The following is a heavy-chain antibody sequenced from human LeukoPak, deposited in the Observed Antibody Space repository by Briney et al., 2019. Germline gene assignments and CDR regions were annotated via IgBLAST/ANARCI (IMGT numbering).Heavy chain of an antibody. CDR2: IIPILGIA. V-gene: IGHV1-69*04. Sequence: SVKVSCKASGGTFSSYAISWVRQAPGQGLEWMGRIIPILGIANYAQKFQGRVTITADKSTSTAYMELSSLRSEDTAVYYCARESGSGSYYSYWGRGTLVSVSS. D-gene: IGHD3-10*01. CDR3: ARESGSGSYYSY. J-gene: IGHJ4*02. CDR1: GGTFSSYA.